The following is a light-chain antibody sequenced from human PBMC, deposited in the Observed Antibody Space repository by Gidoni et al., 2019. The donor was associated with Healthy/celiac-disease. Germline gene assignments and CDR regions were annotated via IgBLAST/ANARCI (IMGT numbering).Light chain of an antibody. J-gene: IGKJ4*01. Sequence: AIRMTQSPSSFSASTGDRVTITCRASQGISSYLAWYQQKPGKAPKLLIYAASTLQSGVPSRFSCSGSGTDFTLTISCLQSEYFATYYCQQYYSYPPTFGGGTKVEIK. CDR2: AAS. CDR3: QQYYSYPPT. CDR1: QGISSY. V-gene: IGKV1-8*01.